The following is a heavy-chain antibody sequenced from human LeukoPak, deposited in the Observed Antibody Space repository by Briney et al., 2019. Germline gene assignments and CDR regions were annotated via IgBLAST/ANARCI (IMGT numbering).Heavy chain of an antibody. Sequence: SDTLSLTCTVSGGSISSSSYYWRWIRQPPGKGLEWIWSSYYSVSTYYNPSLKSRVTISVDTSKKHYSLKLSSVPAADTAVYYCARALISPGIAAAGTGHPLNWFDPWGQGTLVTVSS. J-gene: IGHJ5*02. V-gene: IGHV4-39*02. CDR2: SYYSVST. CDR1: GGSISSSSYY. D-gene: IGHD6-13*01. CDR3: ARALISPGIAAAGTGHPLNWFDP.